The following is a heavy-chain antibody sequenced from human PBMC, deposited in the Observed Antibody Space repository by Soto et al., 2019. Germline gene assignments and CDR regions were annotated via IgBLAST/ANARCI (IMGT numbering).Heavy chain of an antibody. CDR3: ARGPSSLTRFDY. D-gene: IGHD2-2*01. V-gene: IGHV3-30-3*01. J-gene: IGHJ4*02. Sequence: QVQLVESGGGVVQPGRSLRLSCAASGFTFSSYAMHWVRQAPGKGLEWVAVISYDGSNKYYADSVKGRFTISRDNSKNTLYLQMNSLSPEDTAVYYCARGPSSLTRFDYWGQGTLVTVSS. CDR2: ISYDGSNK. CDR1: GFTFSSYA.